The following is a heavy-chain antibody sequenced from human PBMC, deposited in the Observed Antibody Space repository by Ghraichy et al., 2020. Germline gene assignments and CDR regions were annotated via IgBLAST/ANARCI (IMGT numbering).Heavy chain of an antibody. V-gene: IGHV4-31*03. D-gene: IGHD3-10*01. Sequence: SETLSLTCTVSGGSISSGGYYWSWIRQLPGKGLEWIGYIYYSGSTFYNPSLKSRVTVSVDTSKNQFSLKLSSVTAADTAVYYCARAFTYGSGYHYWGQGTLVTVSS. CDR3: ARAFTYGSGYHY. CDR1: GGSISSGGYY. J-gene: IGHJ4*02. CDR2: IYYSGST.